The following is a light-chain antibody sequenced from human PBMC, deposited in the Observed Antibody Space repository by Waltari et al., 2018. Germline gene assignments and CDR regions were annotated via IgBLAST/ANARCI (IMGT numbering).Light chain of an antibody. CDR2: EAT. CDR1: QRCYKY. V-gene: IGKV3-11*01. J-gene: IGKJ5*01. CDR3: QQRNNWLIT. Sequence: EAVLTQSPGTLSLFPGERATLSCRASQRCYKYLAWYQQKPGQAPRLLIYEATKRATGIPARFSGCGSETDFTLTISSLEPEDFAVYYCQQRNNWLITFGQGTRLEIK.